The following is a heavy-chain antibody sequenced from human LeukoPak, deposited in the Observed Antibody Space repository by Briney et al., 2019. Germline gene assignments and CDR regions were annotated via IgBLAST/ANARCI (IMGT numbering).Heavy chain of an antibody. J-gene: IGHJ4*02. CDR1: GFTFSSYV. V-gene: IGHV3-30-3*01. D-gene: IGHD6-13*01. CDR3: SAGTDY. CDR2: ISYDGSNK. Sequence: GGSLRLSCADSGFTFSSYVMHWVRQAPGKGLEWVAVISYDGSNKYYAVSVKGRFTISRDNSKNTLYLQMNSLRAEDTAVYYCSAGTDYWGQGTLVTVSS.